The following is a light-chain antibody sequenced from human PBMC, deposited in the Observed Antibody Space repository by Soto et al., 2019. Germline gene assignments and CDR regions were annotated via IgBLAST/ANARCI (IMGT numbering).Light chain of an antibody. V-gene: IGKV3D-15*01. Sequence: DIGMSQSPSTLSVSPGERATLSCRASQSVSSCLAWYQQKPGQAPSLLIYDASTRATGIPARFSGSGSGTEFTLTISSLQPEDFAAYYCQKYNSSPPTFGRGTKVDIK. CDR1: QSVSSC. J-gene: IGKJ1*01. CDR3: QKYNSSPPT. CDR2: DAS.